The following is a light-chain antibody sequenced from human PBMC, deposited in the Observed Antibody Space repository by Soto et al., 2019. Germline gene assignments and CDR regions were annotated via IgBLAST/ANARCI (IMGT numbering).Light chain of an antibody. CDR1: SRDIGAYNY. CDR3: SSYAGTNNDYV. V-gene: IGLV2-14*01. CDR2: EVS. J-gene: IGLJ1*01. Sequence: QSVLTQPASVSGSLGRSITIPCSGSSRDIGAYNYVSWYQQYVGKAPELIIFEVSNRPSGVSNRFSGSKSGSTASLTISGLRAEDEADYYCSSYAGTNNDYVFGGGTKVTVL.